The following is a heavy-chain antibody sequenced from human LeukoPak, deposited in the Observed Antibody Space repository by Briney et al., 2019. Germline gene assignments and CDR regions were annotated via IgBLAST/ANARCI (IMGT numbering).Heavy chain of an antibody. CDR2: IYSGGST. V-gene: IGHV3-66*01. Sequence: PGGSLRLSCAASGITVSSNYMSWVRQAPGKGLEWVSVIYSGGSTYYADSVKGRFTISRDNSKNTLYLQMNSLRVEDTAIYYCAKGQELDDGVFDSWGQGTLVTVSS. CDR3: AKGQELDDGVFDS. D-gene: IGHD1-1*01. CDR1: GITVSSNY. J-gene: IGHJ4*02.